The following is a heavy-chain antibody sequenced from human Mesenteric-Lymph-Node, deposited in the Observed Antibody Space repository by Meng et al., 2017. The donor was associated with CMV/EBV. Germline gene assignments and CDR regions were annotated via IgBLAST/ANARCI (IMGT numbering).Heavy chain of an antibody. CDR3: ARGAQLGIDDAFDI. J-gene: IGHJ3*02. Sequence: GGSLRLSCAASGFTFSTYSMNWVRQAPGKGLEWVSSISSSSSYIYYADSVKGRFTISRDNAKNSLYLQMNSLRAEDTAVYYCARGAQLGIDDAFDIWGQGTMVTVSS. V-gene: IGHV3-21*01. CDR1: GFTFSTYS. D-gene: IGHD7-27*01. CDR2: ISSSSSYI.